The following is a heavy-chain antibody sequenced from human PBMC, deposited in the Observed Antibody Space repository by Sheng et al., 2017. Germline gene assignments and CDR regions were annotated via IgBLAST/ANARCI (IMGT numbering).Heavy chain of an antibody. D-gene: IGHD6-19*01. CDR2: IYYSGST. J-gene: IGHJ3*02. Sequence: QVQLQESGPGLVKPSETLSLTCTVSGGSVSSGSYYWSWIRQPPGKGLEWIGYIYYSGSTNYNPSLKSRVTISVDTSKNQFSLKLSSVTAADTAVYYCARGIAVAGSEGREIWGQGDNGSPSLQ. CDR1: GGSVSSGSYY. CDR3: ARGIAVAGSEGREI. V-gene: IGHV4-61*01.